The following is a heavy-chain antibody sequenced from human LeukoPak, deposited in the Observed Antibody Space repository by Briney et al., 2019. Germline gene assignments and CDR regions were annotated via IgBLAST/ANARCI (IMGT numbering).Heavy chain of an antibody. Sequence: SETLSLTCTVTGGSMNSHYWSWIRQPPGKGLEWIGYMLDTVTTKDNPSLKSRFTLSADTSKNQFSLRLTSVAAADTAVYYCATIKRGNIYGYFDFWGQGILVTVSS. CDR3: ATIKRGNIYGYFDF. V-gene: IGHV4-59*11. J-gene: IGHJ4*02. CDR2: MLDTVTT. CDR1: GGSMNSHY. D-gene: IGHD5-18*01.